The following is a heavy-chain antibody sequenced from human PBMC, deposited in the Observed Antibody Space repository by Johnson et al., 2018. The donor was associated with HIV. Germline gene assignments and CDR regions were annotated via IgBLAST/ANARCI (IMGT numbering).Heavy chain of an antibody. J-gene: IGHJ3*02. V-gene: IGHV3-30*04. Sequence: QVQLVESGGGVVQSGRSLRLSCAASGFTFSSYGMHWVRQAPAKGLEWVAVIWYDGSNKYYAASVKGRFTISRDNSKNTLYLQMNSLRAEDTAVYYCARLYYYDSSGYYVGAFDIWGQGTMVTVSS. CDR2: IWYDGSNK. D-gene: IGHD3-22*01. CDR1: GFTFSSYG. CDR3: ARLYYYDSSGYYVGAFDI.